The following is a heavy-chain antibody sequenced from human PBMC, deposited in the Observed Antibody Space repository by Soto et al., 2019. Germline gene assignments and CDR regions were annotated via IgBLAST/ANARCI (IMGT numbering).Heavy chain of an antibody. CDR1: GGSISSSSYY. J-gene: IGHJ5*02. D-gene: IGHD2-8*01. CDR3: ALYAIMLGWFDH. CDR2: IYYSGST. V-gene: IGHV4-39*01. Sequence: PSETLSLTCTVSGGSISSSSYYWDWIRQPPGKGLEWIGSIYYSGSTYYNPSLKSRVTISVDTSKSQFSLKLSSVTATDTAVYYCALYAIMLGWFDHWGQGTLVTVSS.